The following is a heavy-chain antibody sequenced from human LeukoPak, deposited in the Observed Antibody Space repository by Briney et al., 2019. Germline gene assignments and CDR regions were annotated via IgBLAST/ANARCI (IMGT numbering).Heavy chain of an antibody. D-gene: IGHD2-2*01. CDR2: IYWAADK. J-gene: IGHJ5*02. CDR3: AQSISIVVVPAAREEWFDP. CDR1: GFSLSTSRLG. Sequence: SGPTLVKPTQTLTLTRTFSGFSLSTSRLGVGEFRQPPGTALEWPALIYWAADKRYSPSLKSRLTMTKDTSTNQVVLTMTNMDPVDTATYYCAQSISIVVVPAAREEWFDPWGQGTLVTVSS. V-gene: IGHV2-5*02.